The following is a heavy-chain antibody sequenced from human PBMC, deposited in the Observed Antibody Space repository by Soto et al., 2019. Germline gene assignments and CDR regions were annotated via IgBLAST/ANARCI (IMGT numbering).Heavy chain of an antibody. V-gene: IGHV4-34*01. Sequence: QVQLQQWGAGLLKPSETLSLTRAVYGGSFSGYYWSWIRQPPGKGLEWIGEINHSGSTNYNPSLKSRVTISVDTSKNQFSLKLSSVTAADTAVYYCAREEGEYNWNDGYNWFDPWGQGTLVTVSS. CDR1: GGSFSGYY. D-gene: IGHD1-1*01. CDR2: INHSGST. J-gene: IGHJ5*02. CDR3: AREEGEYNWNDGYNWFDP.